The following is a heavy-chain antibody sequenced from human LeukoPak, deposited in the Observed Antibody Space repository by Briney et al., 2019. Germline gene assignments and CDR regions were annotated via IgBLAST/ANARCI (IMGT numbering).Heavy chain of an antibody. CDR1: GGSISNYY. V-gene: IGHV4-59*01. D-gene: IGHD4-17*01. CDR3: ARRISGDYGNWLDP. J-gene: IGHJ5*02. CDR2: VYHSGNT. Sequence: SETLSLTCTVSGGSISNYYWNWIRQPPGKRLERIGSVYHSGNTNYNPSLGSRVTMSVDTSKNQFSLKLNSVTATDTAVYYCARRISGDYGNWLDPWGQGTPVTVSS.